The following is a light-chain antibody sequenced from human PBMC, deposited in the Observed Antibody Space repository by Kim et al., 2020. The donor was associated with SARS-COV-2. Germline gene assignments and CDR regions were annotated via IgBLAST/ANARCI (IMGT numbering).Light chain of an antibody. J-gene: IGLJ3*02. V-gene: IGLV3-1*01. CDR2: QDS. CDR1: KLGDKY. Sequence: VSPGQTASISCCVGKLGDKYACWYQQKPGQSPVLVIYQDSKRPSGIPERFSGSNSGNTATLTISGTQAMDEADYYCQAWDSSSWVFGGGTQLTVL. CDR3: QAWDSSSWV.